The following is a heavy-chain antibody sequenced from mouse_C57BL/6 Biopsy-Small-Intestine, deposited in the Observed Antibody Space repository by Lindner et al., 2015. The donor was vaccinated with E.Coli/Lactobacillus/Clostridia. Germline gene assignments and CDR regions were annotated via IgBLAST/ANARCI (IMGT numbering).Heavy chain of an antibody. Sequence: VQLQESGPELVKPGASVKISCKASGYAFSSSWMNWVKQRPGKGLEWIGRIYPGDGDTNYNGKFKGKATLTADKSSSTAYMQLSSLTSEDSAVYFCARGERGYYDYDGFAYWGQGTLVTVSA. V-gene: IGHV1-82*01. D-gene: IGHD2-4*01. CDR2: IYPGDGDT. J-gene: IGHJ3*01. CDR1: GYAFSSSW. CDR3: ARGERGYYDYDGFAY.